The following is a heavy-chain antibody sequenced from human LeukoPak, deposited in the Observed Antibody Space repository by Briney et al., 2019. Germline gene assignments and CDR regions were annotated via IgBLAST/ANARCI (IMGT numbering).Heavy chain of an antibody. CDR2: INHSGSS. CDR3: ARLLRREDY. V-gene: IGHV4-34*01. Sequence: SETLSLTCAVYGGSFSGYYWTWIRQAPGKGLEWIGEINHSGSSNYNPSLKSRVTMSVDTSKNQFSLKLSSVTAADTAVYYCARLLRREDYWGQGTLVTVSS. CDR1: GGSFSGYY. J-gene: IGHJ4*02.